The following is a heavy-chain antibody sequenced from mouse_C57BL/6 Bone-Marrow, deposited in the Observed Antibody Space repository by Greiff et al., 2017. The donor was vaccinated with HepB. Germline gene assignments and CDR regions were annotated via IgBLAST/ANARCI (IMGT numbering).Heavy chain of an antibody. J-gene: IGHJ4*01. CDR2: IWTGGGT. CDR3: ARGTTVVHYAMDY. Sequence: VMLVESGPGLVAPSQSLSITCTVSGFSLTSYAISWVRQPPGKGLEWLGVIWTGGGTNYNSALKSRLSISKDNSKSQVFLKMNSLQTDDTARYYCARGTTVVHYAMDYWGQGTSVTVSS. CDR1: GFSLTSYA. D-gene: IGHD1-1*01. V-gene: IGHV2-9-1*01.